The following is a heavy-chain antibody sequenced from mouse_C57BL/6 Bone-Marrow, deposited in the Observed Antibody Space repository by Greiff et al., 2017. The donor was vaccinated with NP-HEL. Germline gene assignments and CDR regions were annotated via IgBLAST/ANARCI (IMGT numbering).Heavy chain of an antibody. V-gene: IGHV5-16*01. CDR1: GFTFSDYY. J-gene: IGHJ1*03. CDR3: ARDRGTTVPWYFDV. D-gene: IGHD1-1*01. CDR2: INYDGSST. Sequence: EVMLVESEGGLVQPGSSMKLSCTASGFTFSDYYMAWVRQVPEKGLEWVANINYDGSSTYYLDSLKSRFIISRDNAKNILYLQMSSLKSEDTATYYCARDRGTTVPWYFDVWGTGTTVTVSS.